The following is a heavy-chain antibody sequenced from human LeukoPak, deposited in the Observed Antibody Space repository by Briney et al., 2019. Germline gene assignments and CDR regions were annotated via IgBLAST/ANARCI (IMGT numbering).Heavy chain of an antibody. CDR1: GFTFDDYA. CDR2: ISWNSGSI. CDR3: ARALGYLYYFDY. V-gene: IGHV3-9*01. J-gene: IGHJ4*02. Sequence: GGSLRLSCAASGFTFDDYAMYWVRQAPGKGLEWVSGISWNSGSIGYADSVKGRFTISRDNAKNSLYLQMNSLRAEDTAVYYCARALGYLYYFDYWGQGTLVTVSS. D-gene: IGHD5-18*01.